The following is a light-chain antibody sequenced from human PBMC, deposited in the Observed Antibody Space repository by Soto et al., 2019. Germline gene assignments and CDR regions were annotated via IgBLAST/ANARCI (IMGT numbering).Light chain of an antibody. V-gene: IGKV3-11*01. J-gene: IGKJ1*01. CDR2: DAS. CDR3: QQYGSSPRT. Sequence: ENVLTQSPATLSLSPGEGATLSCRASQSINTYLAWYQQKPGQAPRLLIYDASKRATGIPARFSGSGSGTNFTLTISSLEPEDFAVYYCQQYGSSPRTFGQGTKVEIK. CDR1: QSINTY.